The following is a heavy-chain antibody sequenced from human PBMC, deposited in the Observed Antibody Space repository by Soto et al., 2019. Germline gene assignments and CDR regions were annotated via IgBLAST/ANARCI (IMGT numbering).Heavy chain of an antibody. CDR2: INQDGNTK. Sequence: EVQLVESGGGLVQPGGSLRLSCAASGLRLSSSWMSWVRQAPGKGPEWVASINQDGNTKQYVDFVRGRFTISKDNAENSLYLQMNGLRAEGPAVYYCARDYRADWGPGTLVTVSS. CDR3: ARDYRAD. J-gene: IGHJ4*02. D-gene: IGHD1-26*01. V-gene: IGHV3-7*01. CDR1: GLRLSSSW.